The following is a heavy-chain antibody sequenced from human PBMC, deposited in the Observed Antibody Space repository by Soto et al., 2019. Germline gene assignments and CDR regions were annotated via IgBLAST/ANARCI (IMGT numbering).Heavy chain of an antibody. Sequence: PGESLKISCKGSGYNFTSYWIDWVRQMPEKGLEWMGRIDPSDSYTNYSPSFQGHVTISADKTISTAYLQWGSLKASDTAMYYCARGRVAVAPLDYWGQGTLVTVSS. CDR2: IDPSDSYT. CDR1: GYNFTSYW. V-gene: IGHV5-10-1*01. CDR3: ARGRVAVAPLDY. J-gene: IGHJ4*02. D-gene: IGHD6-19*01.